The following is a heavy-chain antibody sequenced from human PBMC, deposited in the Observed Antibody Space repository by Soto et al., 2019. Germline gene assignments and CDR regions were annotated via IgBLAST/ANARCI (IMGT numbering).Heavy chain of an antibody. CDR3: ARLRIATNNYKWFDP. D-gene: IGHD2-21*01. Sequence: SVTLSLTCSVSGAALNSGNYYWSWIRRVPGKGLEWIGHIYVTGAVDYNPSLRDRITISQDTSERQFSLNLRLVTAADTAVYYCARLRIATNNYKWFDPWGQGTLVTVSS. CDR1: GAALNSGNYY. CDR2: IYVTGAV. J-gene: IGHJ5*02. V-gene: IGHV4-31*03.